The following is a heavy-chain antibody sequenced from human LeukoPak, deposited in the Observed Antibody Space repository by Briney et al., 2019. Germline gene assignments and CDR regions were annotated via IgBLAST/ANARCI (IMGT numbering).Heavy chain of an antibody. D-gene: IGHD6-6*01. CDR1: GGSFSGYY. CDR2: INHSGST. CDR3: VSRRSSGFDP. Sequence: SETLSLTCAVYGGSFSGYYWSWIRQPPGKGLEWIGEINHSGSTNYNPSLKSRVTISVDTSKNQFSLKLSSVTAADTAVYYCVSRRSSGFDPWGQGTLVTVSS. J-gene: IGHJ5*02. V-gene: IGHV4-34*01.